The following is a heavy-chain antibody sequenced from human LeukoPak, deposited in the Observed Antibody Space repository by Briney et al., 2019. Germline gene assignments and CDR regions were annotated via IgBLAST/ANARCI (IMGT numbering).Heavy chain of an antibody. J-gene: IGHJ4*02. Sequence: HPGGPLRLSCGASGLTISSEALTWVRLAPGKGRGGVSGISGRNTYYAESVKGRFTIPRDDSNNMLYLQMNSLRAEDKAVYYCAKRRSRNTGPFDYWGQGTLVTVSP. CDR2: ISGRNT. CDR3: AKRRSRNTGPFDY. V-gene: IGHV3-23*01. D-gene: IGHD5-18*01. CDR1: GLTISSEA.